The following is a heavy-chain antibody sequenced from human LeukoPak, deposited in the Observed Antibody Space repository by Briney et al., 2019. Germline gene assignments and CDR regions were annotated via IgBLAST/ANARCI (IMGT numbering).Heavy chain of an antibody. J-gene: IGHJ3*02. CDR2: IYYSGST. CDR3: ARDQGSLDAFDI. V-gene: IGHV4-30-4*07. D-gene: IGHD1-26*01. Sequence: KPSETLSLTCAVSGGSISSGGYSWSWIRQPPGKGLEWIGYIYYSGSTYYNPSLKSRVTISVDTSKNQFSLKLSSVTAADTAVYYCARDQGSLDAFDIWGQGTMVTVSS. CDR1: GGSISSGGYS.